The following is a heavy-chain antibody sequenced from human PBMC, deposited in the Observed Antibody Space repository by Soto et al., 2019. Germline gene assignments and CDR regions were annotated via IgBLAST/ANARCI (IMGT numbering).Heavy chain of an antibody. CDR2: IIPIFGTT. CDR3: ANSLGGFFEY. D-gene: IGHD3-16*01. CDR1: GASFSSHS. V-gene: IGHV1-69*06. Sequence: QVQLAQSGAEVKKPGSSVKVSCKASGASFSSHSISWVRQAPGQGFEWMGGIIPIFGTTHHAQNFQGRVTMTADKSTNTAYMELSSLRSEDTALYYCANSLGGFFEYWGQGTQVTVSS. J-gene: IGHJ4*02.